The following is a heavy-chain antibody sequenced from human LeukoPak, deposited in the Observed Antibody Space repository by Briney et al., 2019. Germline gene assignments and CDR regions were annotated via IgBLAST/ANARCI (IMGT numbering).Heavy chain of an antibody. D-gene: IGHD6-13*01. CDR2: ISTSGST. Sequence: SQTLSLTCTVSGYSISSGTYYWTWIRQPAGKGLEWIGRISTSGSTNYNPSLKSRVTISLDTSKNQFSLKLSSVTAADTAVYYCARHISSSWYHAKRPFDYWGQGTLVTVSS. CDR1: GYSISSGTYY. CDR3: ARHISSSWYHAKRPFDY. V-gene: IGHV4-61*02. J-gene: IGHJ4*02.